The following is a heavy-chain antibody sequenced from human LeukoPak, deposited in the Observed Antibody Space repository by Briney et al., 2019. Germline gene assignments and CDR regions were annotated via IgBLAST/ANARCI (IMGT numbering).Heavy chain of an antibody. CDR1: GGSFSGYY. Sequence: SETLSLTCAVYGGSFSGYYWSWIRQPPGKGLEWIGEINHSGSTNYNPSLKSRVTISVDTSKNQFSLKLSSVTAADTAVYYCASAPPSRRGNYWGQGTLVTVSS. CDR3: ASAPPSRRGNY. CDR2: INHSGST. D-gene: IGHD3-16*01. V-gene: IGHV4-34*01. J-gene: IGHJ4*02.